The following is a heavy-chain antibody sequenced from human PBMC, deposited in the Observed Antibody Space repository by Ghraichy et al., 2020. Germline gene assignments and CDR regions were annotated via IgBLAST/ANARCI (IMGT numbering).Heavy chain of an antibody. D-gene: IGHD2-15*01. V-gene: IGHV4-59*01. Sequence: TLSLTCSVSGGSLTSDHWGWIRQPLGQGLEWIGYVFYRGDTHYNPSLESRVSMSVDMARSQFSLRVTSVTAADTAVYYCARGGFSGGSYYSDWGQGVLVTVSS. J-gene: IGHJ4*02. CDR1: GGSLTSDH. CDR2: VFYRGDT. CDR3: ARGGFSGGSYYSD.